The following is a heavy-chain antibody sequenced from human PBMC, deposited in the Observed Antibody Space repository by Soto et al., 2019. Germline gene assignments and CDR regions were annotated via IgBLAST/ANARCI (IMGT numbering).Heavy chain of an antibody. D-gene: IGHD3-22*01. CDR2: IDETSATT. J-gene: IGHJ4*02. CDR3: AREYYYDSSGYPDY. Sequence: GGSLRLSCVASGFTFRSYEMDWLRHVPGRGLEWVAYIDETSATTHFADSVKGRSTISRDNAKNSLYLQMNSLRAEDTAVYYCAREYYYDSSGYPDYWGQGTLVTVSS. V-gene: IGHV3-48*03. CDR1: GFTFRSYE.